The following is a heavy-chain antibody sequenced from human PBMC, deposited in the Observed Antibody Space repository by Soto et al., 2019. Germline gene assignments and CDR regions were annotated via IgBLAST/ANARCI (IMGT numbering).Heavy chain of an antibody. CDR2: ISSSSSYT. CDR3: ARPLRAAREYYYGMDV. J-gene: IGHJ6*02. V-gene: IGHV3-11*06. CDR1: GFNFENHF. D-gene: IGHD6-6*01. Sequence: PGGSLRLSCAAAGFNFENHFMGWVRQAPGKGLEWVSYISSSSSYTNYADSVKGRFTISGDNAKNSLYLQMNSLRAEDTAVYYCARPLRAAREYYYGMDVWGQGTTVTVSS.